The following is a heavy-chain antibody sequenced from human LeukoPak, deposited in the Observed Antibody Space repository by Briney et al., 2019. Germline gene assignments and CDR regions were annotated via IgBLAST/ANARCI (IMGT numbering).Heavy chain of an antibody. D-gene: IGHD3-9*01. Sequence: PSETLSLTCTVSGGSISSSSYYWGWIRQPPGKGLEWIGSIYYSGSTYYNPSLKSRVTISVDTSKNQFSLKLSSVTAADTAVYYCARHASTGYCNHYFDYWGQGTLVTVSS. CDR1: GGSISSSSYY. V-gene: IGHV4-39*01. CDR3: ARHASTGYCNHYFDY. CDR2: IYYSGST. J-gene: IGHJ4*02.